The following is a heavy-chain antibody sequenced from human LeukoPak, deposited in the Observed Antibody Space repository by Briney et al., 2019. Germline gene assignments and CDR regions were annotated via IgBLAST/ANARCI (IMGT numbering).Heavy chain of an antibody. CDR3: ARGRGSVGKYYYGSGSFGFDP. CDR1: GGSISSSSYY. Sequence: SETLSLTCTVSGGSISSSSYYWSWIRQPPGKGQEWIGEINHSGSTNYNPSLKSRVTISVDTSKNQFSLKLSSVTAADTAVYYCARGRGSVGKYYYGSGSFGFDPWGQGTLVTVSS. D-gene: IGHD3-10*01. V-gene: IGHV4-39*07. CDR2: INHSGST. J-gene: IGHJ5*02.